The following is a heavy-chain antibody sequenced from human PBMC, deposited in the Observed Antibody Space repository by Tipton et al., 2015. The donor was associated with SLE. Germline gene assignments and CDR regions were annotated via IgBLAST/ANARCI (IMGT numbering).Heavy chain of an antibody. CDR3: ASYCSGGRCYSDY. V-gene: IGHV4-59*12. CDR2: IYYSGST. D-gene: IGHD2-15*01. J-gene: IGHJ4*02. CDR1: GGSISSYY. Sequence: PGLVKPSETLSLTCTVSGGSISSYYWSWIRQPPGRGLEWIGYIYYSGSTNYNPSLKSRVTISVDTSKNQFSLKLSSVTAADTAVYYCASYCSGGRCYSDYWGQGTLVTVSS.